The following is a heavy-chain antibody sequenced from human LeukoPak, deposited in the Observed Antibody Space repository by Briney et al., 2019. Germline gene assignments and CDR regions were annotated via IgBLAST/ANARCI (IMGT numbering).Heavy chain of an antibody. D-gene: IGHD3-22*01. J-gene: IGHJ4*02. CDR2: IYYSGST. CDR1: GGSISSYY. V-gene: IGHV4-59*01. Sequence: SETLSLTCTVSGGSISSYYWSWIRQPPGKGLEWIGYIYYSGSTNYNPSLKSRVTISVDTSKNQFSLKLSSVTAADTAVYYCAREFYDRSGYYHIDYWGQGTLVTVSS. CDR3: AREFYDRSGYYHIDY.